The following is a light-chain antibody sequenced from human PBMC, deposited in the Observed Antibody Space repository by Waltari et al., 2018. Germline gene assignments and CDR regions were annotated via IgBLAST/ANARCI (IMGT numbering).Light chain of an antibody. CDR2: GAS. CDR1: HRCRGS. CDR3: QHYVRLPAT. V-gene: IGKV3-20*01. Sequence: SCMGSHRCRGSLAWDQQKAGQAPRLLIYGASSRATGIPDRFSSSGSGTDFSLTISRLEPEDFAVYYCQHYVRLPATFGQGTKVEI. J-gene: IGKJ1*01.